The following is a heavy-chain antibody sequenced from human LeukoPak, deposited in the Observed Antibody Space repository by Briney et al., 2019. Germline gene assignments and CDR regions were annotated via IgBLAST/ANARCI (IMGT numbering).Heavy chain of an antibody. V-gene: IGHV3-21*01. CDR2: ISSSSSYI. D-gene: IGHD5-24*01. J-gene: IGHJ3*02. CDR3: ARDSVEMGAFDI. Sequence: PGGSLRLSCAASGFTFSSYSMNWVRQAPGKGLEWVSSISSSSSYIYYADSVKGRFTISRDNAKSSLYLQMNSLRAEDTAVYYCARDSVEMGAFDIWGQGTMVTVSS. CDR1: GFTFSSYS.